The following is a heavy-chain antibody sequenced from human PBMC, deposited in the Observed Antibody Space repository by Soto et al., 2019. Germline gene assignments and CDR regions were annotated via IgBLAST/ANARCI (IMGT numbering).Heavy chain of an antibody. Sequence: SETLSLTCTVSGGSISSSDYYWAWVGQPTGKGLEWIGSIFHSGTTYYNPSLKSRVTISVDTSKNQFSLMLSAVTAADTAVYYCARGAGSPTYYYGVDVWGQGTTVTVSS. CDR2: IFHSGTT. CDR3: ARGAGSPTYYYGVDV. D-gene: IGHD2-15*01. J-gene: IGHJ6*02. V-gene: IGHV4-39*01. CDR1: GGSISSSDYY.